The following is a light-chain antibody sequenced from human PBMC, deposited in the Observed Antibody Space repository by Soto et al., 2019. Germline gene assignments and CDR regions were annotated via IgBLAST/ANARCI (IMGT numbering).Light chain of an antibody. J-gene: IGKJ2*01. V-gene: IGKV3-15*01. CDR1: QGIGTK. Sequence: EIVVTQSPGTLSVSPGERATLSCRASQGIGTKLAWYQQRPGQAPRLLIYAASSRATDIPARFTGRGSGTEFTLTISSLQSEDFAVYFCQQYNNWPLYTFGQGTKLEI. CDR2: AAS. CDR3: QQYNNWPLYT.